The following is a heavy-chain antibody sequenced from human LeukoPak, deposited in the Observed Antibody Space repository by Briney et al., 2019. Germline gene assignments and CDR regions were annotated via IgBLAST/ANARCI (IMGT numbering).Heavy chain of an antibody. Sequence: GGSLRLSCAASGFTFSSYGMHWVRQAPGKGLEWVAFIRYDGSNKYYADSVKGRFTISRDNSKNTLYLQMNSLRAEDTAVYYCAKAPFAPYYDSSGYYWAYYYYGMDVWGQGTTVTVSS. CDR1: GFTFSSYG. D-gene: IGHD3-22*01. CDR3: AKAPFAPYYDSSGYYWAYYYYGMDV. J-gene: IGHJ6*02. V-gene: IGHV3-30*02. CDR2: IRYDGSNK.